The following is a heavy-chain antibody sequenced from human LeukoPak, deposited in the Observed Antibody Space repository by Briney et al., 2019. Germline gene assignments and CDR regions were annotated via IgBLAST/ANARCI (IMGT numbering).Heavy chain of an antibody. CDR1: GFTFSSYA. Sequence: GGSLRLSCAASGFTFSSYAMSWVRQAPGKGLEWVSAINGSGGSTYYADSVKGRFTISRDNSKNTLYLQMNSLRAEDTAVYYCAKDRVYSGSYYNYFDYWGQGTLVTVSS. J-gene: IGHJ4*02. D-gene: IGHD1-26*01. CDR3: AKDRVYSGSYYNYFDY. CDR2: INGSGGST. V-gene: IGHV3-23*01.